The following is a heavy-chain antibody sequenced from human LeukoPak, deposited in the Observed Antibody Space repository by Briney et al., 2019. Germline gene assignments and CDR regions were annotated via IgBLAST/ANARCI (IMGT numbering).Heavy chain of an antibody. J-gene: IGHJ4*02. CDR2: INPNSGGT. D-gene: IGHD1-14*01. V-gene: IGHV1-2*06. Sequence: ASVKVSCKASGYTFTGYYMHWVRQAPGQGLEWMGRINPNSGGTNYAHKFQGRVTMTRDTSISTAYMELSRLRSDDTAVYYCARDQPTGRVKYFDYWGQGTLVTVSS. CDR3: ARDQPTGRVKYFDY. CDR1: GYTFTGYY.